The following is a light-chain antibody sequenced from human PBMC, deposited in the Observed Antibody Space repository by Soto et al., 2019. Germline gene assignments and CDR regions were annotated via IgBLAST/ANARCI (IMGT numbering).Light chain of an antibody. CDR1: SSDVGGSNY. J-gene: IGLJ2*01. CDR2: DVS. CDR3: CSYAGSYTLV. V-gene: IGLV2-11*01. Sequence: QFALTQPRSVSGSPGQSVTISCTGTSSDVGGSNYVSWYQQHPGKAPKLMIYDVSKRPSGVPDRFSGSRSGNTASLTISGLQAEDEADYYCCSYAGSYTLVFGGGTKLTVL.